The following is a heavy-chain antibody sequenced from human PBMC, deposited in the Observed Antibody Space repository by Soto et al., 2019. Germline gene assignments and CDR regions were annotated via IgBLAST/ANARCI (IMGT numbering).Heavy chain of an antibody. Sequence: QVQLQESGPGLVKPSGTLSLTCAVSGGSISSSNWWSWVRQPPGKGLEWIGEIYHSGSTNYNPSLQSRVTISVDKSKNQFSLKLSSVTAADTAVYYCASGIGYCSGGSCDKVDYWGQGTLVTVSS. CDR2: IYHSGST. CDR1: GGSISSSNW. CDR3: ASGIGYCSGGSCDKVDY. J-gene: IGHJ4*02. V-gene: IGHV4-4*02. D-gene: IGHD2-15*01.